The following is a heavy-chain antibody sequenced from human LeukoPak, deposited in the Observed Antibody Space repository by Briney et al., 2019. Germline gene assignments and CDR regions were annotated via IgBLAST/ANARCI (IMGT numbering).Heavy chain of an antibody. CDR3: ARDDGGLFDY. Sequence: GGSLRLSCAAPGFTFSSYSMNWVRQAPGKGLEWVSSISSSSSYIYYADSVKGRFTISRDNAKNSLYLQMNSLRAEDTAVYYCARDDGGLFDYWGQGTLVTVSS. V-gene: IGHV3-21*01. CDR2: ISSSSSYI. CDR1: GFTFSSYS. D-gene: IGHD4-23*01. J-gene: IGHJ4*02.